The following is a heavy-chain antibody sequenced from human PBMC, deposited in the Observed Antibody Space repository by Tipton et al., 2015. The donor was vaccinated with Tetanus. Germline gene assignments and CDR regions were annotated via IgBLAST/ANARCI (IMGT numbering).Heavy chain of an antibody. V-gene: IGHV4-61*08. Sequence: TLSLTCTVSGDSVRSGDYQWNWIRQSPGKGLEWLAYISNSGRTNSNYDLKSRISISRDTSKNQFSLQLSSMTAADTAVVFCARSFFDGSGYKIDNWGQGTLVTVSS. D-gene: IGHD3-22*01. J-gene: IGHJ4*02. CDR2: ISNSGRT. CDR1: GDSVRSGDYQ. CDR3: ARSFFDGSGYKIDN.